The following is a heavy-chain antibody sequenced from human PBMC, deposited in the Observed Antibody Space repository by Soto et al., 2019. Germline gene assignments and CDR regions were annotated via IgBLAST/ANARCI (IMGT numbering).Heavy chain of an antibody. CDR1: GFIFSDYG. D-gene: IGHD1-26*01. CDR3: VSPLVKDLRTY. Sequence: EVQLVESGGGLVHPWGSLRLSCAASGFIFSDYGMNWARQAPGRGLEWLSHITSTSNNIYYAESVKGRFTISRDNAKNPLYLQINSLRAEDTAVYYCVSPLVKDLRTYWGQGTLVTVSS. CDR2: ITSTSNNI. J-gene: IGHJ4*02. V-gene: IGHV3-48*01.